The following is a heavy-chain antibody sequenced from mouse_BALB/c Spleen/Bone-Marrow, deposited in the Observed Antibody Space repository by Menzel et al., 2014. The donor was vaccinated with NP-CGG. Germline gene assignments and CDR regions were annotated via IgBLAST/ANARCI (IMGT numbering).Heavy chain of an antibody. CDR2: IDPANGNT. Sequence: VQLQQPGAELVKPGASVKLSCTASGFNIKDTYMHWVKQRPEQGLEWIERIDPANGNTKYDPKFQGRATITVDTSSNTAYLQLSSLTSEDTAVYYCARGIFLYGNFLLDYWGQGTSVTVSS. V-gene: IGHV14-3*02. CDR3: ARGIFLYGNFLLDY. J-gene: IGHJ4*01. D-gene: IGHD2-10*02. CDR1: GFNIKDTY.